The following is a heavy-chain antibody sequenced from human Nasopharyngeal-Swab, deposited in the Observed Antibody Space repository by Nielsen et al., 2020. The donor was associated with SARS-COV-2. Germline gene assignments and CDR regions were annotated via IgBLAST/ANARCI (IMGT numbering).Heavy chain of an antibody. CDR2: ISSSSSTS. D-gene: IGHD1-26*01. J-gene: IGHJ4*02. Sequence: GGSLRPSCAASGFTISSNGMNWVRQAPGKGLEWVAYISSSSSTSYYADSVKGRFTISRDNPKNSLYLQMNSLRDEDTAVYYCASDVGIVGATLDNWGQGTLVTVSS. V-gene: IGHV3-48*02. CDR1: GFTISSNG. CDR3: ASDVGIVGATLDN.